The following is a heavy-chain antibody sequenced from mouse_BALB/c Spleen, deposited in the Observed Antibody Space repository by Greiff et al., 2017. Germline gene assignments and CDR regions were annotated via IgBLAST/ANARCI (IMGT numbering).Heavy chain of an antibody. D-gene: IGHD1-1*01. V-gene: IGHV5-6-5*01. CDR3: AMDHYYGSLYAMDY. Sequence: EVKLVESGGGLVKPGGSLKLSCAASGFTFSSYAMSWVRQTPEKRLEWVASISSGGSTYYPDSVKGRFTISRDNARNILYLQMSSLRSEDTAMYYWAMDHYYGSLYAMDYWGQGTSVTVSS. J-gene: IGHJ4*01. CDR2: ISSGGST. CDR1: GFTFSSYA.